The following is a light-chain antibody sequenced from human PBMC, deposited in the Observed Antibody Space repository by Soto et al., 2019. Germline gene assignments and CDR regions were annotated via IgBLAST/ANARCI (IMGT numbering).Light chain of an antibody. CDR2: EDN. Sequence: NFMLTQPHSVSESPGKTVTISCTRSSGSIATYYVQWYQQRPGSAPTTVIYEDNQRPSGVPDRFSGSIDRSSNSASLTISGLKAEDEADYYCQSCDTTIVVFGGGTQLTVL. V-gene: IGLV6-57*04. CDR3: QSCDTTIVV. CDR1: SGSIATYY. J-gene: IGLJ2*01.